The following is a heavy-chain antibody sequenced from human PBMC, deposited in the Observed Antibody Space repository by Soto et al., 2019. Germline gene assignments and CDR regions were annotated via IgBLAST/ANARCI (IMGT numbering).Heavy chain of an antibody. V-gene: IGHV3-23*01. D-gene: IGHD2-15*01. J-gene: IGHJ4*02. Sequence: HPGGSLRLSCSASGFTFSSYAMSWVRQAPGKGLEWVSAISGSGGSTYYADSVKGRFTISRDNSKNTLYLQMNSLRAEDTAVYYRAKGLMVADVYYFAYWGQGTLVTVSS. CDR2: ISGSGGST. CDR3: AKGLMVADVYYFAY. CDR1: GFTFSSYA.